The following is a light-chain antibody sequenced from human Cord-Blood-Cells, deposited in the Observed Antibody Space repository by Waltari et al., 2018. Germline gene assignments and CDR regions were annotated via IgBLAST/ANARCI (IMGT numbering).Light chain of an antibody. V-gene: IGLV2-14*03. CDR2: DVS. CDR3: SSYTSSSTWV. CDR1: SSDVGGYNY. Sequence: QSALTQPASVSGSPGQSITISCTGTSSDVGGYNYVSWYQQHPGKAPKLMIYDVSNRHSGVSNRFSVSKSGTTAALTICGLQAEDEADYYCSSYTSSSTWVFGGGTKLTVL. J-gene: IGLJ3*02.